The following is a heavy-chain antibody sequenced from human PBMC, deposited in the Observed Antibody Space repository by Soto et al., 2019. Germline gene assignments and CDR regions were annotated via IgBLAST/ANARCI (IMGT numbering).Heavy chain of an antibody. D-gene: IGHD5-18*01. Sequence: SETLSLTCSFSGYSVTRHYLTWIRQSPEKGLEWIGYMHYTGFSHYNPSLKSRVTISVDTSKNQFSLKLSSVTAADTAVYFCARVRQKGFSYGYSFDYWGQGALVTVSS. V-gene: IGHV4-59*08. CDR3: ARVRQKGFSYGYSFDY. CDR2: MHYTGFS. CDR1: GYSVTRHY. J-gene: IGHJ4*02.